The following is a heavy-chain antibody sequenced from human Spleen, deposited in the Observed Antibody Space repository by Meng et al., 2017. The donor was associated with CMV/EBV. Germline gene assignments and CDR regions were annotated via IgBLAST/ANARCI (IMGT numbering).Heavy chain of an antibody. CDR3: ANLVVTNDAFDI. CDR2: ISSNGGST. CDR1: GFTFSSYA. J-gene: IGHJ3*02. Sequence: GESLKISCAGTGFTFSSYAMHWVRQAPGKGLEYVSGISSNGGSTYYADSVKGRFTISRDNSKNTLYLQMGSLRAEDMAVYYCANLVVTNDAFDIWGQGTMVTVSS. D-gene: IGHD3-22*01. V-gene: IGHV3-64*02.